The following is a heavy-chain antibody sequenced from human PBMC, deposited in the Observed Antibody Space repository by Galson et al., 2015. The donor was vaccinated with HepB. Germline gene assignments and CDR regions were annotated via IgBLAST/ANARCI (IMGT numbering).Heavy chain of an antibody. V-gene: IGHV1-3*01. CDR2: INAGNGNT. J-gene: IGHJ3*02. CDR1: GYTFTSYA. Sequence: SVKVSCKASGYTFTSYAMHWVRQAPGQRLEWMGWINAGNGNTKYSQKFQGRVTITRDTSASTAYMELSSLRSEDTAVYYCARDYYDSSGYSGGAFDIWGQGTMVTVSS. D-gene: IGHD3-22*01. CDR3: ARDYYDSSGYSGGAFDI.